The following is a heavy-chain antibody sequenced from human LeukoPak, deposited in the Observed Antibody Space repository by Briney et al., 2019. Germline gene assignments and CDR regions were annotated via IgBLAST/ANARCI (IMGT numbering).Heavy chain of an antibody. V-gene: IGHV3-21*01. CDR1: GFTFSSYS. J-gene: IGHJ6*03. D-gene: IGHD3-10*01. Sequence: PGGSLRLSCAASGFTFSSYSMNWVRQAPGKGLEWVSSISSSSSYIYYADSVKGRFTISRDNAKNSLFLQMNSLRAEDTAVYYCATRYGSGREYYNYYYMDVWGKGTTVTISS. CDR2: ISSSSSYI. CDR3: ATRYGSGREYYNYYYMDV.